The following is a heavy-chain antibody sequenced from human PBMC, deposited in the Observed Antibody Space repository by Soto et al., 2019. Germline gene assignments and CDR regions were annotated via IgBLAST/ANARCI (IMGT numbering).Heavy chain of an antibody. CDR2: GYHGGNT. CDR1: GGSISSNSYY. D-gene: IGHD5-18*01. V-gene: IGHV4-39*01. J-gene: IGHJ4*02. CDR3: ARHLSGYGYLYFEY. Sequence: QLQLQESGPGLVKPSETQSLTCTVSGGSISSNSYYWAWIRQPPGKGLEWIGSGYHGGNTYYNPSHKSRVTISVDTSTNQFSLKLNSETAADTAVYYCARHLSGYGYLYFEYWGQGILVTVSS.